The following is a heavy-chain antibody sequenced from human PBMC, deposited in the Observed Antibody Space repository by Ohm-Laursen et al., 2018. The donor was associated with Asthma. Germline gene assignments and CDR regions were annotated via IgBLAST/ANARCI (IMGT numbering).Heavy chain of an antibody. CDR1: GFTFSSYA. Sequence: SLRLSCAASGFTFSSYAMHWVRQAPGKGLEWVAVISYDGSNKYYADSVKGRFTISRDNSKSTLLLQMSSLRPEDTAVYYCARGLGGIHRWLSYQIDKWGQGTQVTVSS. CDR2: ISYDGSNK. D-gene: IGHD5-18*01. V-gene: IGHV3-30*04. J-gene: IGHJ4*02. CDR3: ARGLGGIHRWLSYQIDK.